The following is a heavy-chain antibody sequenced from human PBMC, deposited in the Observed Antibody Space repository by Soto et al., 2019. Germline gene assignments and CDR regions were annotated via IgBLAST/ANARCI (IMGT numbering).Heavy chain of an antibody. V-gene: IGHV4-30-4*01. J-gene: IGHJ4*02. CDR2: IYYSGST. D-gene: IGHD2-15*01. Sequence: SETLSLTCTVSGGSISSGDYYWSWIRQPPGKGLEWIGYIYYSGSTYYNPSLKSRVTISVDTSKNQFSLKLSSVTAADTAVYYCARVLGYGPFDYWGQGTLVTVSS. CDR1: GGSISSGDYY. CDR3: ARVLGYGPFDY.